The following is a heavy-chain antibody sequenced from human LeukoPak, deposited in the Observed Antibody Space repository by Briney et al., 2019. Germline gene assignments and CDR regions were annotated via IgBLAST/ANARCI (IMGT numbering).Heavy chain of an antibody. D-gene: IGHD3-10*01. CDR3: ARVWFGVVRYFDL. V-gene: IGHV3-74*01. J-gene: IGHJ2*01. CDR2: INSDGSST. Sequence: GGSLRLSCAASGFTFSSYWMHWVRQAPGKGLVWVPRINSDGSSTSYADSVKGRFTISRDNAKNTLYLQMNSLRAEDTAVYYCARVWFGVVRYFDLWGRGTLVTVSS. CDR1: GFTFSSYW.